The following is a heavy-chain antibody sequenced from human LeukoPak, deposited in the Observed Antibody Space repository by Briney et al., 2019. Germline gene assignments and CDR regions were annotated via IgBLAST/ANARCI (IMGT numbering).Heavy chain of an antibody. CDR1: GGTFSSYA. D-gene: IGHD5-18*01. V-gene: IGHV1-69*04. CDR2: IIPILGIA. CDR3: ARVDTAMVIDY. Sequence: ASVKVSCKASGGTFSSYAISWVRQAPGQGLEWMGRIIPILGIANYAQKFQGRVTITADKSTSTAYMELSSLRSEDTAMYYCARVDTAMVIDYWGQGTLVTVSS. J-gene: IGHJ4*02.